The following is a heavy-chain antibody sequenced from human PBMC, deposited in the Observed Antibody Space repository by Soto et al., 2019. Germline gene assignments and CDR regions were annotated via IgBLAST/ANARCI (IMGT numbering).Heavy chain of an antibody. D-gene: IGHD2-2*01. CDR2: ISYDGSST. J-gene: IGHJ4*02. V-gene: IGHV3-30-3*01. Sequence: QVQLVESGGGVVQPGRSLRLSCAASGFTFSSYAMNWVRQAPGKGLEWVALISYDGSSTYYADSVKGRFTISRDGSKNTLFLQMNSLGAADTAVYYCGRCTSTSCHLGSDHWGQGTLVTVSS. CDR1: GFTFSSYA. CDR3: GRCTSTSCHLGSDH.